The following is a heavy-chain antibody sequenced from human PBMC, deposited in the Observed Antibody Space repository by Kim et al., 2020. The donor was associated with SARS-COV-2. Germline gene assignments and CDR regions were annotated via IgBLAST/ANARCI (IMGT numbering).Heavy chain of an antibody. J-gene: IGHJ6*02. Sequence: SETLSLTCAVSGDSIRSGGFSWSWIRQAPGKGLEWIGYIFVTGSTSYNPSLTSRVTISLDRPKNQFSLIMTSLTAADTATYYCARGGVGYTSYGFDVWGQGTTVIVS. D-gene: IGHD5-18*01. V-gene: IGHV4-30-2*01. CDR3: ARGGVGYTSYGFDV. CDR2: IFVTGST. CDR1: GDSIRSGGFS.